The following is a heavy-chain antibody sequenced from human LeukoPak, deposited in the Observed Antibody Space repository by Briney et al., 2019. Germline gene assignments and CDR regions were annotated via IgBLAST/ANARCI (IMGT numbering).Heavy chain of an antibody. CDR2: INAGNGNT. CDR1: GFTFSGSA. J-gene: IGHJ4*02. CDR3: ARGGQRYYYDSSGYYYLLY. Sequence: GGSLRLSCVASGFTFSGSAIHWVRQAPGQRLEWVGWINAGNGNTKYSQKFQGRVTIARDTSASTAYMELSSLRSEDTAVYYCARGGQRYYYDSSGYYYLLYWGQGTLVTVSS. V-gene: IGHV1-3*01. D-gene: IGHD3-22*01.